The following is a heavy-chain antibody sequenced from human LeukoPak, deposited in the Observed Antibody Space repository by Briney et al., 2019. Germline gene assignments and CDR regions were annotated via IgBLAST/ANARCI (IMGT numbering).Heavy chain of an antibody. V-gene: IGHV3-30*02. CDR2: IRYDGGNK. CDR3: AKGRSYRDLYY. D-gene: IGHD1-26*01. Sequence: GGSLRLSCAASGFTFSSYGMHWVRQAPGKGLEWVAFIRYDGGNKYYADSVKGRFTISRDNSKNTLYLQMNSLRAEDTAVYYCAKGRSYRDLYYWGQGTLVTVSS. CDR1: GFTFSSYG. J-gene: IGHJ4*02.